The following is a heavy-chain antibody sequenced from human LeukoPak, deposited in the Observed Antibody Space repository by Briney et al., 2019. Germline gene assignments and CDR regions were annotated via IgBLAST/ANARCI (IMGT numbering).Heavy chain of an antibody. CDR1: GFTSSSYG. D-gene: IGHD5-18*01. CDR3: AKYRLAQSGNSYGYDYFDY. J-gene: IGHJ4*02. V-gene: IGHV3-30*18. CDR2: ISYAGNNQ. Sequence: PGGSLRLSCAASGFTSSSYGMHWVRQAPGKGLEWVAAISYAGNNQFYEDSVKGRFTISRDNSKNTLYLQMNSLQPEDTAVYFCAKYRLAQSGNSYGYDYFDYWGQGTLVTVSS.